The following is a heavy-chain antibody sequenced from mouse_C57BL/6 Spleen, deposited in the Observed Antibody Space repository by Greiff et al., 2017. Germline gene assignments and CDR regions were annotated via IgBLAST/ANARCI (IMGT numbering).Heavy chain of an antibody. CDR1: GYTFTDYE. V-gene: IGHV1-15*01. D-gene: IGHD2-4*01. Sequence: VQVVESGAELVRPGASVTLSCKASGYTFTDYEMHWVKQTPVHGLEWIGDIDPETGGTAYNKKFKGKAILTADKSSSTAYMELRSLTSEDSAVYYWASGGLRRPTWFAYWGPGTLVTVSA. J-gene: IGHJ3*01. CDR3: ASGGLRRPTWFAY. CDR2: IDPETGGT.